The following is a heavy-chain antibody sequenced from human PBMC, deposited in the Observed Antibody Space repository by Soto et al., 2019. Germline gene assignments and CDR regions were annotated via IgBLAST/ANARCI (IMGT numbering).Heavy chain of an antibody. J-gene: IGHJ4*02. CDR3: ARCSDYGGNPQLDF. V-gene: IGHV3-33*01. D-gene: IGHD4-17*01. Sequence: QVQLVESGGGVVQPGRSLRLSCAASGFTFSDYAMHWVRQAPGKGLEWVAIIWYDGSNKHYADSVKGRFTISRDDSKDTLYLQMNSLRAEDTAISYCARCSDYGGNPQLDFWGQGILVTVSS. CDR2: IWYDGSNK. CDR1: GFTFSDYA.